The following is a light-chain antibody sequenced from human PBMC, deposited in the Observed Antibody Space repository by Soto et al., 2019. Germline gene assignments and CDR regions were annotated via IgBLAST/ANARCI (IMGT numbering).Light chain of an antibody. CDR1: QSIVYNSNNKNY. CDR2: WAS. CDR3: QQYYSTPFT. Sequence: DIVMTQSPDSLAVSLGERATINCKSSQSIVYNSNNKNYLAWYQQKPGQPPKLLIDWASTRESGVPDRFSGSGSGTDFTLTISSLQAEDVAVYYCQQYYSTPFTFGQGTKLEIK. J-gene: IGKJ2*01. V-gene: IGKV4-1*01.